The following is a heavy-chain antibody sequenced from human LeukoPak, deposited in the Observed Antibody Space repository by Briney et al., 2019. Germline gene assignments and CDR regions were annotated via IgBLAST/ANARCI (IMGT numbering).Heavy chain of an antibody. CDR1: GFTFSDYY. CDR2: ISSSGSTI. CDR3: ARSPTVAAAFTT. V-gene: IGHV3-11*04. D-gene: IGHD6-25*01. J-gene: IGHJ4*02. Sequence: GGSLRLSCAASGFTFSDYYMSWIRQAPGKGLEWVLYISSSGSTIYYADSVKGRFTISRDNAKNSLYLQMNSLRAEDTAVYYCARSPTVAAAFTTWGQGTLVTVSS.